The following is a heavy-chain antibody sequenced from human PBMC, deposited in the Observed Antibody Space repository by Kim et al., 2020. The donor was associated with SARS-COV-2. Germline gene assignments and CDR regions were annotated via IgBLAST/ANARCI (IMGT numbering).Heavy chain of an antibody. CDR1: GGSISSYY. CDR2: IYYSGST. V-gene: IGHV4-59*01. D-gene: IGHD3-10*01. Sequence: SETLSLTCTVPGGSISSYYWSWIRQPPGKGLEWIGYIYYSGSTNYNPSLKTRVTISVDTSKNQFSLKLSSVTAADTAAYYCARSTMGDYYYYMDVWGKG. J-gene: IGHJ6*03. CDR3: ARSTMGDYYYYMDV.